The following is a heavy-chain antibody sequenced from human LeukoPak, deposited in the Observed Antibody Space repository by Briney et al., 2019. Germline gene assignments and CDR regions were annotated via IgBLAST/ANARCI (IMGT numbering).Heavy chain of an antibody. Sequence: GGTLRLSCAASGFTFSDYDMSWVRQPPGKGLEWVSLINWDGDITEYADSVKGRFTISRDNSKNSLFLQMNSLRTEDTALYYCAKGNILTGPPDSWGQGTLVTVSS. CDR1: GFTFSDYD. CDR3: AKGNILTGPPDS. V-gene: IGHV3-43*01. CDR2: INWDGDIT. J-gene: IGHJ4*02. D-gene: IGHD3-9*01.